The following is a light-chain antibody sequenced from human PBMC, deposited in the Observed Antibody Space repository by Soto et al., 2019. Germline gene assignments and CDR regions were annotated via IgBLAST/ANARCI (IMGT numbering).Light chain of an antibody. CDR3: QQYNNWPQWT. CDR1: QRVSSK. J-gene: IGKJ1*01. V-gene: IGKV3D-15*01. Sequence: EIVKTQSPAILYVSPGERATLSCRAIQRVSSKLAWYQQQPGQAPRLLIFGASTRATGIPARFSGSGSGTEFTLTIRSLQSEDFAVYYCQQYNNWPQWTFGQGTKVEIK. CDR2: GAS.